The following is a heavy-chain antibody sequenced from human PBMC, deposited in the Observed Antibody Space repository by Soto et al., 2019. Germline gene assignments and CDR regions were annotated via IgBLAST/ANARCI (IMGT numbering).Heavy chain of an antibody. Sequence: PSETLSLTCSVSGGSVNSPDYYWGWIRQPPGKGLQWIGYIYYSGTTHYNPPLKTRLAISIDTSKDQFSLRLSSVTAADTAIYYCASRMYYDFWSGKRGPDPWGQGKLVTVSS. CDR2: IYYSGTT. D-gene: IGHD3-3*01. V-gene: IGHV4-30-4*01. J-gene: IGHJ5*02. CDR1: GGSVNSPDYY. CDR3: ASRMYYDFWSGKRGPDP.